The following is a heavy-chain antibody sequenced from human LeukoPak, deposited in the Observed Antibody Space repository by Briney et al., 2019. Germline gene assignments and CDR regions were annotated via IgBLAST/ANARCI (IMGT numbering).Heavy chain of an antibody. D-gene: IGHD3-10*01. V-gene: IGHV3-30*02. CDR2: IRYDGSNK. J-gene: IGHJ6*03. CDR1: GFTFSSYG. Sequence: PGGSLRLSCAASGFTFSSYGMHWVRQAPGKGLEWVAFIRYDGSNKYYADSVKGRFTISRDNSENTLYLQMNSLRAEDTAVYYCAKSHSGSYPLNYYYYMDVWGKGTTVTVSS. CDR3: AKSHSGSYPLNYYYYMDV.